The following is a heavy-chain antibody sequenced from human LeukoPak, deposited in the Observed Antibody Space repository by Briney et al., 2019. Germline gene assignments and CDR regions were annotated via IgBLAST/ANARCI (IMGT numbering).Heavy chain of an antibody. Sequence: GGSLRLSCAPSAFTFSDYYINCIRQTPGNGLEWVSYISGSGGYTNYADSVRGQFTISRDNAKNSLSLQMNSLRGDDTAMYYCARDVGHDYWGQGTLVTVSS. CDR1: AFTFSDYY. D-gene: IGHD2-15*01. CDR3: ARDVGHDY. J-gene: IGHJ4*02. CDR2: ISGSGGYT. V-gene: IGHV3-11*05.